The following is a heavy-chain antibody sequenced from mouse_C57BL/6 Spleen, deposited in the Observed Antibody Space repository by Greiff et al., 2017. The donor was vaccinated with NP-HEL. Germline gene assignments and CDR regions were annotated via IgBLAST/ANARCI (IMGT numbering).Heavy chain of an antibody. CDR1: GFTFSSYA. CDR3: TRDNYGSSDVGSYWYFDV. V-gene: IGHV5-9-1*02. D-gene: IGHD1-1*01. CDR2: ISSGGDYI. J-gene: IGHJ1*03. Sequence: EVKLVESGEGLVKPGGSLKLSCAASGFTFSSYAMSWVRQTPEKRLEWVAYISSGGDYIYYADTVKGRFTISRDNARNTLYLQMSSLKSEDTAMYYCTRDNYGSSDVGSYWYFDVWGTGTTVTVSS.